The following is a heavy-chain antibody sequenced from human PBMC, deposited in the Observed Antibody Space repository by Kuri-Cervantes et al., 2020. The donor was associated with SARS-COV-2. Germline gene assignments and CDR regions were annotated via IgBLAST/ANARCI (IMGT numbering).Heavy chain of an antibody. CDR1: GFTFSSYW. Sequence: LSLTCAASGFTFSSYWMSWVRQAPGKGLEWVANIKQDGSEKYYVDSVKGRFTISRDNAKNSLYLQMNSLRAEDTAVYYCARDKDGIEEFDYWGQGTLVTVSS. CDR2: IKQDGSEK. CDR3: ARDKDGIEEFDY. J-gene: IGHJ4*02. V-gene: IGHV3-7*01. D-gene: IGHD5-24*01.